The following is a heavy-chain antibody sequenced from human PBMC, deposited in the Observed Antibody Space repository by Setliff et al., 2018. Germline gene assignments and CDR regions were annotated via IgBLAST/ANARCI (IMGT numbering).Heavy chain of an antibody. CDR2: IYYSGGA. D-gene: IGHD2-2*01. Sequence: SETLSLTCSVSGDSINHFFWTWVRLSPGKGLEWIGYIYYSGGATYNPSLRGRASIAIGASKAHFSLDLRPVTTADTAVYYCARDASFGFDVWGPGITVTVSS. J-gene: IGHJ6*02. CDR1: GDSINHFF. V-gene: IGHV4-59*01. CDR3: ARDASFGFDV.